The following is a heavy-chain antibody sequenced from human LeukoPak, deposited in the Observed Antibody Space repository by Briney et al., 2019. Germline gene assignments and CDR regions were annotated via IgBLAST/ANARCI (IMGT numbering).Heavy chain of an antibody. CDR2: IYYNGNT. CDR3: ARDLWGLDS. J-gene: IGHJ4*02. D-gene: IGHD7-27*01. Sequence: SSQTLSLTCTVSGGSISSGDYFWSWIRQPPGKGLEWIGNIYYNGNTYYNPSLESRGTISVDTFKNQFSLKLNSATAADTAVYYCARDLWGLDSWGQGTLVTVSS. CDR1: GGSISSGDYF. V-gene: IGHV4-30-4*01.